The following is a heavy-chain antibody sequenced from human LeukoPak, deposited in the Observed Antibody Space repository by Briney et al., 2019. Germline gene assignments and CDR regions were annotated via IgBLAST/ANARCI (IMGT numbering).Heavy chain of an antibody. CDR1: GSSFTSYW. CDR3: ARGYYGSGSYPADY. V-gene: IGHV5-51*01. Sequence: GESLKISCQGSGSSFTSYWIGWVRQLPGEGLEWMGIIYPGDSDTRYSPSFQGQVTISADKSISTAYLQWSSLKASDTAMYYCARGYYGSGSYPADYWGQGTLVTVSS. D-gene: IGHD3-10*01. CDR2: IYPGDSDT. J-gene: IGHJ4*02.